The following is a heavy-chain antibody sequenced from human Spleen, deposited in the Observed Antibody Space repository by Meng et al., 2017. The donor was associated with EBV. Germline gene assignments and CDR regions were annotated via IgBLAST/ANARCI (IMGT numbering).Heavy chain of an antibody. CDR2: IYYSGRT. CDR3: GRIMVRGVTSIDC. Sequence: QLQLQESGPGLAKPSETLSLTCTVAGGSISSSSYYWGWIRQPPGKGLEWIGSIYYSGRTYYNPSLKSRVTISVDTSKNQFSLKLNSVTAADTAVYYCGRIMVRGVTSIDCWGQGTLVTVSS. J-gene: IGHJ4*02. CDR1: GGSISSSSYY. V-gene: IGHV4-39*07. D-gene: IGHD3-10*01.